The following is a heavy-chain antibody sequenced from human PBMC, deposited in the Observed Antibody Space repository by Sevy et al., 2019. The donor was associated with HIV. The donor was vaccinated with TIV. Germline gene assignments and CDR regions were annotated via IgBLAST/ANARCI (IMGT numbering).Heavy chain of an antibody. V-gene: IGHV3-7*01. CDR1: GFTFSSYW. D-gene: IGHD3-22*01. CDR2: IKQDGSEK. J-gene: IGHJ6*02. Sequence: GGFLRLSCAASGFTFSSYWMSWVRQAPGKGLEWVANIKQDGSEKYYVDSVKGRFTISRDNAKNSLYLQMNSLRAEDTAVYYCARDGLAATYYYDSSGNHYGMDVWGQGTTVTVSS. CDR3: ARDGLAATYYYDSSGNHYGMDV.